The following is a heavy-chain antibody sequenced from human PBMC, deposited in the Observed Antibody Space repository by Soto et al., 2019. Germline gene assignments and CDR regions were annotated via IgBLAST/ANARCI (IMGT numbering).Heavy chain of an antibody. Sequence: PSGTMSLTCTVSGGSVSSGIYYWSWIRQPPGKGLEWIGYIYYSGGTNYNPSLEGRVTMSVDTSKNQFSLKLSSMTAADTAIYYCARAGGNFDPWGQGTLVTVSS. CDR1: GGSVSSGIYY. J-gene: IGHJ5*02. CDR3: ARAGGNFDP. V-gene: IGHV4-61*01. CDR2: IYYSGGT.